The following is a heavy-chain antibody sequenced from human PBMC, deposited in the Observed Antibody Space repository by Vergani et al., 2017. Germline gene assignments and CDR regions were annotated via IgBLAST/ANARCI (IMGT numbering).Heavy chain of an antibody. D-gene: IGHD2-15*01. CDR3: ARDLAYCHEGSCAL. CDR2: VLFDGSNE. V-gene: IGHV3-30*02. Sequence: QVQLVQSGGGVVQPGGSLRLSCVASGFTFNRYGMQWVRQAPGKGLEWVAYVLFDGSNEYYADSVKGRFIVSRDNSNDALYLQMNSLRTDDTAVYYCARDLAYCHEGSCALWGQGSVVNVSS. J-gene: IGHJ4*02. CDR1: GFTFNRYG.